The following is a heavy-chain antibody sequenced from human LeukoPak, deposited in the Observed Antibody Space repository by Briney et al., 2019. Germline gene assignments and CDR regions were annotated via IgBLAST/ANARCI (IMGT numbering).Heavy chain of an antibody. CDR1: GYSFTSYW. Sequence: GESLKISCKGSGYSFTSYWISWVRQMPGKGLEWMGRIDPSDSYTNYSPSFQGHVTISADKSISTAYLQWSSLKASDTAMYYCARELGGYCSGGSCYPSFDYWGQGTLVTVSS. J-gene: IGHJ4*02. V-gene: IGHV5-10-1*01. CDR2: IDPSDSYT. CDR3: ARELGGYCSGGSCYPSFDY. D-gene: IGHD2-15*01.